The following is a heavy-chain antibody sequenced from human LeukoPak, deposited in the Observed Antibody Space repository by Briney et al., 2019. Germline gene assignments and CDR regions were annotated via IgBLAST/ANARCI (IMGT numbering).Heavy chain of an antibody. CDR1: GGSVSSGGYY. Sequence: SETLSLTCTVSGGSVSSGGYYWSWIRQPPGKGLEWIGYIYYSGSTTYNPSLKSRVTISVDTSKNQFPLKLSSVTAADTAVYYCARATYYYDSSGSYVRYYFDYWGQGTLVTVSS. CDR3: ARATYYYDSSGSYVRYYFDY. CDR2: IYYSGST. V-gene: IGHV4-61*08. J-gene: IGHJ4*02. D-gene: IGHD3-22*01.